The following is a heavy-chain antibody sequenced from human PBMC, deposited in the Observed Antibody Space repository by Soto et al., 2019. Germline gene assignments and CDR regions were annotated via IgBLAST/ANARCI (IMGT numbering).Heavy chain of an antibody. CDR2: INTSDGST. CDR3: ARDDSSGLIGDY. J-gene: IGHJ4*02. D-gene: IGHD6-25*01. V-gene: IGHV1-46*03. CDR1: RYTFTSLY. Sequence: ASVKVSCKASRYTFTSLYMHWVRQAPGQGLEWMGLINTSDGSTNYAQKFQGRVTMTRDTSTSTVYMELSSLRSEDTAVYYCARDDSSGLIGDYWGQGTLVTVSS.